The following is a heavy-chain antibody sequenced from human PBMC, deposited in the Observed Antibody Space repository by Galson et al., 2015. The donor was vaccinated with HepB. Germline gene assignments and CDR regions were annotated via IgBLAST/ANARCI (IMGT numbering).Heavy chain of an antibody. CDR3: ATCIAVADFDY. D-gene: IGHD6-19*01. J-gene: IGHJ4*02. CDR1: GFTVSSNY. CDR2: IYSGGST. V-gene: IGHV3-66*01. Sequence: SLRLSCAASGFTVSSNYMSWVRQAPGKGLEWVSVIYSGGSTYYADSVKGRFTISRDNSKNTLYLQMNSLRVEDTAVYYCATCIAVADFDYWGQGTLVTVSP.